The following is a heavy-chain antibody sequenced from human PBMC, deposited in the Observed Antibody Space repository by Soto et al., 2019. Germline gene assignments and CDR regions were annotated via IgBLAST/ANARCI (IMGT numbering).Heavy chain of an antibody. CDR1: GGSISSYY. V-gene: IGHV4-4*07. D-gene: IGHD6-13*01. Sequence: SETLSLTCTVSGGSISSYYWSWIRQPAGKGLEWIGRIYTSGSTNYNPSLKSRVTMSVDTSKNQFSLKLSSVTAADTAVYYCAREEVSQQLTNTLVRSGGMDVWGQGTTVTVSS. CDR2: IYTSGST. J-gene: IGHJ6*02. CDR3: AREEVSQQLTNTLVRSGGMDV.